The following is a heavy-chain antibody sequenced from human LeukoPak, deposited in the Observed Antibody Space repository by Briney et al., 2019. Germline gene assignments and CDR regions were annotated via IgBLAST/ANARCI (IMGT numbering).Heavy chain of an antibody. D-gene: IGHD2-2*01. CDR1: GYTFTGYY. CDR3: ARDAPTAYCSSTSCPEGDDY. Sequence: GASVKVSCKASGYTFTGYYMHWVRQAPGQGLEWMGWINPNSGGTNYAQKFQGRVTMTRDTSISTAYMELSRLRSDDTAVYYCARDAPTAYCSSTSCPEGDDYWGQGTLVTVSS. V-gene: IGHV1-2*02. CDR2: INPNSGGT. J-gene: IGHJ4*02.